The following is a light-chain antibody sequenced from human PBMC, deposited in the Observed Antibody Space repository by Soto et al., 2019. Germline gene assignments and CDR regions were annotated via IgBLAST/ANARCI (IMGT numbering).Light chain of an antibody. J-gene: IGKJ4*01. Sequence: ERLLTQSPGTLSLSPGETATLSCRASQSMSSDYVAWYQQKPGQAPRLLIYDASNRAYGVPARFRGSGSGTNFTLTIASLEPDDFAVYYCQQRSNWPYLTFGGGTRV. V-gene: IGKV3-11*01. CDR2: DAS. CDR3: QQRSNWPYLT. CDR1: QSMSSD.